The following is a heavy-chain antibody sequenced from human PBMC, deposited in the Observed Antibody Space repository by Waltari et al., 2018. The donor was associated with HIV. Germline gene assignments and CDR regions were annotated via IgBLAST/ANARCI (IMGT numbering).Heavy chain of an antibody. CDR1: GGSFSGYY. D-gene: IGHD1-7*01. V-gene: IGHV4-34*01. J-gene: IGHJ4*02. CDR2: INHSGTT. CDR3: ARGRWMTGTTLPFDS. Sequence: QVQLQQWGAGLLKPSETLSLTCAVSGGSFSGYYWNWIRQPPGKGLEWIGEINHSGTTNYNPSLKSRVTISVDTSKKQFSLKMNSVTAADSAVYYCARGRWMTGTTLPFDSWGQGTLVTVSS.